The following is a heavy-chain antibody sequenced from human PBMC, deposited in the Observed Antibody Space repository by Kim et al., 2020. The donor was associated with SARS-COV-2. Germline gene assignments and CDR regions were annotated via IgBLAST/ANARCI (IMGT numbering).Heavy chain of an antibody. D-gene: IGHD2-21*02. CDR1: GYTFTSYY. Sequence: ASVKVSCKASGYTFTSYYMHWVRQAPGQGLEWMGIINPSGGSTSYAQKFQGRVTMTRDTSTSTVYMELSSLRSEDTAVYYCARVRRGLRSVVVTDAFDIWGQGTMVTVSS. V-gene: IGHV1-46*01. CDR2: INPSGGST. CDR3: ARVRRGLRSVVVTDAFDI. J-gene: IGHJ3*02.